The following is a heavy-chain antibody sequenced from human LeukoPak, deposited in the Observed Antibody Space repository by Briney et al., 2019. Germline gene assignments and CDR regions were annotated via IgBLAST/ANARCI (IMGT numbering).Heavy chain of an antibody. CDR3: ARRAERYSSSWYDY. CDR2: IYYSGST. Sequence: SETLSLTCTVSGGSISSYYWSWIRQPPGKGLEWIGYIYYSGSTDYNPSLKSRVTISVDTSKNQFSLKLSSVTAADTAVYYCARRAERYSSSWYDYWGQGTLVTVS. V-gene: IGHV4-59*08. CDR1: GGSISSYY. J-gene: IGHJ4*02. D-gene: IGHD6-13*01.